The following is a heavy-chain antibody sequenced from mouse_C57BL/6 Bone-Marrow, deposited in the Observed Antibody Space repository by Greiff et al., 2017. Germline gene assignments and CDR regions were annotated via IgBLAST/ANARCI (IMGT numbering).Heavy chain of an antibody. J-gene: IGHJ1*03. CDR1: GYSFTGYF. CDR3: ARSDYGSSPWYFDV. Sequence: EVQLQQSGPELVKPGASVKISCKASGYSFTGYFMNWVMQSPGKSLEWIGRINPYNGDTFYNQKFKGKATLTVDKSSSTAHMELRSLTSEDSAVYYCARSDYGSSPWYFDVWGTGTTVTVSS. V-gene: IGHV1-20*01. D-gene: IGHD1-1*01. CDR2: INPYNGDT.